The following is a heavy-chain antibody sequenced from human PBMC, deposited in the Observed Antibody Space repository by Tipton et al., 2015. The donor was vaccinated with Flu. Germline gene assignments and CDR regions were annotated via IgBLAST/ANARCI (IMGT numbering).Heavy chain of an antibody. CDR2: IIPILNIP. V-gene: IGHV1-69*04. J-gene: IGHJ4*02. D-gene: IGHD3-16*02. CDR3: ARATLGELSLSLGVWDY. Sequence: QSGPEVKKPGSSVKVSCKASGGTFTNYTISWVRQAPGHGLEWMGGIIPILNIPNYAQKFQGRVTISADKSTSTAYMELSSLRSEDTAVYYCARATLGELSLSLGVWDYWGQGTLVTVSS. CDR1: GGTFTNYT.